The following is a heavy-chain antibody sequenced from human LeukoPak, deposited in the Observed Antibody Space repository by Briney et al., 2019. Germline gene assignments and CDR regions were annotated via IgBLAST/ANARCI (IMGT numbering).Heavy chain of an antibody. CDR3: ARDRKDYDSSGYLSRFDY. CDR2: ISYYGNNK. V-gene: IGHV3-30-3*01. Sequence: QPGRPLRLSCAASVFILSDYVVHGVPQAPGKGLEWVALISYYGNNKYYADSVKRRFTISRDNSENTLYLEMNRLRHEDTAVYYCARDRKDYDSSGYLSRFDYWRQGTMVTVSS. D-gene: IGHD3-22*01. CDR1: VFILSDYV. J-gene: IGHJ4*02.